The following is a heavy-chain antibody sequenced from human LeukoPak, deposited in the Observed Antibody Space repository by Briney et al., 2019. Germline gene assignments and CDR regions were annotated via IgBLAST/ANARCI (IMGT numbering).Heavy chain of an antibody. CDR2: IYYSGST. CDR3: AKKGIAAASPFDY. J-gene: IGHJ4*02. V-gene: IGHV4-39*01. Sequence: PSETLSLTCTVSGGSISSSSYYWGWICQPPGKGLEWIGSIYYSGSTYYNPSLKSRVTISVDTSKNQFSLKLSSVTAADTAVYYCAKKGIAAASPFDYWGQGTLVTVSS. D-gene: IGHD6-13*01. CDR1: GGSISSSSYY.